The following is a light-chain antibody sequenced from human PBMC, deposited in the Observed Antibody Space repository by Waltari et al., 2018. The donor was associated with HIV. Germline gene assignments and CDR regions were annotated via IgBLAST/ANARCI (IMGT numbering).Light chain of an antibody. Sequence: QSVLTQPPSVSWAPGQRVTISCTGSTSTIGAGYDVHWYPQFPGTAPKLLIYGNSNRPSGVPDRFSGSKSGTSASLAITGLQAEDEADYYCQSYDSNLSGVFGGGTKLTVL. CDR2: GNS. CDR1: TSTIGAGYD. V-gene: IGLV1-40*01. J-gene: IGLJ2*01. CDR3: QSYDSNLSGV.